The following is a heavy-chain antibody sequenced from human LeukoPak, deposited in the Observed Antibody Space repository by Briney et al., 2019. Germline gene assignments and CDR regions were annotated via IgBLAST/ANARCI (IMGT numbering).Heavy chain of an antibody. CDR1: GFTFSSYS. D-gene: IGHD2-2*01. CDR2: ISSSSSYI. J-gene: IGHJ4*02. V-gene: IGHV3-21*01. CDR3: ARDKMSHTKYQPLSFPPPSY. Sequence: GGSLRLSCAASGFTFSSYSMNWVRQAPGKGLEWVSSISSSSSYIYYADSVKGRFTISRDNAKNSLYLQMNSLRAEDTAVYYCARDKMSHTKYQPLSFPPPSYWGQGTLVTVSS.